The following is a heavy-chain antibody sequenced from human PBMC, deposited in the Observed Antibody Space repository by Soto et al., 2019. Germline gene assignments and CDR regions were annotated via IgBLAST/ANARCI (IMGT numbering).Heavy chain of an antibody. CDR1: GGSISSYY. CDR2: IYYSGST. CDR3: ARDQSYYDSSGYYSVVNWFDP. D-gene: IGHD3-22*01. Sequence: SETLSLTCTVSGGSISSYYWSWIRQPPGKGLEWIGYIYYSGSTNYNPSLKSRVTISVDTSKNQFSLKLSSVTAADTAVYYCARDQSYYDSSGYYSVVNWFDPWGQGTLVTVSS. J-gene: IGHJ5*02. V-gene: IGHV4-59*12.